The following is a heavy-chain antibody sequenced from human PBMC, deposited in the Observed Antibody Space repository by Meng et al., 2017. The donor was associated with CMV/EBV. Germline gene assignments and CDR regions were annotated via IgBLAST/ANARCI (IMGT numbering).Heavy chain of an antibody. D-gene: IGHD3-10*01. J-gene: IGHJ4*02. CDR3: ARSPPGAILYYFDY. CDR2: ISAYNGNT. CDR1: GYTFTSYG. Sequence: ASGYTFTSYGISWARQAPGQGLEWMGWISAYNGNTNYAQKLQGRVTMTTDTSTSTAYMELRSLRSDDTAVYYCARSPPGAILYYFDYRGQGTLVTVSS. V-gene: IGHV1-18*01.